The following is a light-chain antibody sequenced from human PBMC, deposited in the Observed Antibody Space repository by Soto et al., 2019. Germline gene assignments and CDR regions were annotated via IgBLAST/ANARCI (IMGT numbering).Light chain of an antibody. CDR1: QSVGSN. J-gene: IGKJ1*01. V-gene: IGKV3-15*01. CDR3: QQYNNWPPDRT. Sequence: EIVMTQSPATLSVSPGERATLSCRASQSVGSNLAWYQQKTGQAPRLLIYGASTRATGILARFSGSGSGTEFTLTISSLQSEDFAIYYCQQYNNWPPDRTFGQGTKVEIK. CDR2: GAS.